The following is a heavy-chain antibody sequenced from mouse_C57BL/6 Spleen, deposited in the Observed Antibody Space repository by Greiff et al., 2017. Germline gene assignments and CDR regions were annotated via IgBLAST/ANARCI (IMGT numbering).Heavy chain of an antibody. Sequence: EVNVVESGGGLVKPGGSLKLSCAASGFTFSSYAMSWVRQTPEKRLEWVATISDGGSYTYYPDNVKGRFTISRDNAKNNLYLQMSHLKSEDTAMYYCARDRYGNSFDYWGQGTTLTVSS. CDR3: ARDRYGNSFDY. J-gene: IGHJ2*01. D-gene: IGHD2-1*01. CDR1: GFTFSSYA. CDR2: ISDGGSYT. V-gene: IGHV5-4*01.